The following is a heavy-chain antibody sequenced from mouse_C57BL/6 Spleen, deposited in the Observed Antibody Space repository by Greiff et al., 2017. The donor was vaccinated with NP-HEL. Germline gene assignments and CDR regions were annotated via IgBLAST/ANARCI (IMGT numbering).Heavy chain of an antibody. V-gene: IGHV3-6*01. CDR1: GYSITSGYY. D-gene: IGHD1-1*01. CDR2: ISYDGSN. J-gene: IGHJ1*03. CDR3: ARGYYGSSYPDWYFDV. Sequence: EVQLVESGPGLVKPSQSLSLTCSVTGYSITSGYYWNWIRQFPGNKLEWMGYISYDGSNNYNPSLKNRISITRDTSKNQFFLKLNSVTTEDTATYYCARGYYGSSYPDWYFDVWGTGTTVTVSS.